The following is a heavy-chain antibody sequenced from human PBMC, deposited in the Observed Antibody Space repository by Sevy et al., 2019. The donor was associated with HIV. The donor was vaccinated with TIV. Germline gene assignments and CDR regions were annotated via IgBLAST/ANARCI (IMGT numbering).Heavy chain of an antibody. J-gene: IGHJ3*02. D-gene: IGHD3-3*01. CDR3: ARAVPSSDYDFWSGYFGILGHDAFDI. CDR2: IYSGGST. V-gene: IGHV3-53*01. Sequence: GGSLRLSCAASGFTVSSNYMSWVRQAPGKGLEWVSVIYSGGSTYYADSVKGRFTISRDNSKNTLYLKMNSLRAEDTAVYYCARAVPSSDYDFWSGYFGILGHDAFDIWGQGTMVTVSS. CDR1: GFTVSSNY.